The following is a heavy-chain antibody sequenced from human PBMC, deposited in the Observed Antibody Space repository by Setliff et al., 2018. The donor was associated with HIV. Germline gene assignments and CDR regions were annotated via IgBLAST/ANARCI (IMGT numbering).Heavy chain of an antibody. Sequence: PSETLSLTCSVSGGSIISGSYYWSWIRQPAGKGLEWIGRIYISGSTNYNPSLKSRVTISVDTSKNQFSLKLRSVTAADTAVYYCARYCSSTTCYPRNFAYWGQGTLVTVSS. CDR3: ARYCSSTTCYPRNFAY. CDR2: IYISGST. V-gene: IGHV4-61*02. D-gene: IGHD2-2*01. J-gene: IGHJ4*02. CDR1: GGSIISGSYY.